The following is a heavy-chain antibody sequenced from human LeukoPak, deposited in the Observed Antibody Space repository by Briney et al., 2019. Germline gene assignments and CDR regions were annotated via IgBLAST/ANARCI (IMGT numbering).Heavy chain of an antibody. V-gene: IGHV1-2*02. J-gene: IGHJ4*02. Sequence: ASVKVSCKASGYTFTGYYMHWVRQAPGQGLEWMGWINPNSGGTNYAQKFQGRVTMARDTSISTAYMELSRLRSDDTAVYYCARVLRIAAAGPPLYYFDYWGQGTLVTVSS. D-gene: IGHD6-13*01. CDR1: GYTFTGYY. CDR2: INPNSGGT. CDR3: ARVLRIAAAGPPLYYFDY.